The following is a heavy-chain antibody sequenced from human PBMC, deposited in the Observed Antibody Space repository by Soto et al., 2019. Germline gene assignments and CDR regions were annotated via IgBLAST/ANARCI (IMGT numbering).Heavy chain of an antibody. D-gene: IGHD2-2*02. CDR3: ARERIVVVPAAIPNYYYYGMDV. CDR2: ISSSGSTI. CDR1: GFTFSSYE. J-gene: IGHJ6*02. V-gene: IGHV3-48*03. Sequence: GGSLRLSCAASGFTFSSYEMNWVRQAPGKGLEWVSYISSSGSTIYYADSVKGRFTISRDNAKNSLYLQMNSLRAEDTAVYYCARERIVVVPAAIPNYYYYGMDVWRQGTTVTVSS.